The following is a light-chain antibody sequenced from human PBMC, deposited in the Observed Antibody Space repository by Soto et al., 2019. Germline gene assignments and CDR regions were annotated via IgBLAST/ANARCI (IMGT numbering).Light chain of an antibody. CDR1: SSDVGGYNY. V-gene: IGLV2-8*01. CDR2: EVS. Sequence: QSALTQPPSASGSLGQSVTISCTGTSSDVGGYNYVSWYQQHPGKAPKFMIYEVSKRPSGVPDRFSGSNSGNTASLTVSGRQAEEEADYYGSSYAGSNNVVFGGGTKLTVL. CDR3: SSYAGSNNVV. J-gene: IGLJ2*01.